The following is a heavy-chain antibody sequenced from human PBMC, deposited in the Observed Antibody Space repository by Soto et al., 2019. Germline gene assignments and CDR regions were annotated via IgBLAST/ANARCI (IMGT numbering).Heavy chain of an antibody. CDR2: IDSGSRYK. CDR3: ASGLLYGGDPPPSDY. CDR1: GFTFSDYY. J-gene: IGHJ4*02. V-gene: IGHV3-11*06. Sequence: QVQLVESGGLLVKPGGSLRLSCAASGFTFSDYYMSWFRRAPGKGLEWLSYIDSGSRYKNYADSVKGGSTISRDNAQSTLYLELNSLKVEDTATYFCASGLLYGGDPPPSDYWGQGTGVTVSS. D-gene: IGHD4-17*01.